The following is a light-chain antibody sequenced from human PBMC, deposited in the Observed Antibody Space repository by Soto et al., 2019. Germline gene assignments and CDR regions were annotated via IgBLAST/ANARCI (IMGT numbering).Light chain of an antibody. Sequence: QSALTQPRSVSGSPGQSVTISCTGTSSDVGAYNYVSWYQQYPGKAPKLMIYDVSKRPSGVPDRCSGSKSGNTASLTISGLQAEDESDYYCCSYAGLFGGGTQLTVL. V-gene: IGLV2-11*01. J-gene: IGLJ2*01. CDR2: DVS. CDR1: SSDVGAYNY. CDR3: CSYAGL.